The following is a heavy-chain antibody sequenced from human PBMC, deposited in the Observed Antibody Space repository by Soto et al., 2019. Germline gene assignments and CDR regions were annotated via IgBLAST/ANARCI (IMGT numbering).Heavy chain of an antibody. CDR2: IYYSGST. CDR1: GGSISSSSYY. D-gene: IGHD3-16*02. J-gene: IGHJ3*02. Sequence: SETLSLTCTVSGGSISSSSYYWGWIRQPPGKGLEWIGSIYYSGSTYYNPSLKSRVTISVDTSKNQFSLKLSSVTAADTAVYYCARMDDYVWGSYRLGAFDIWGQGTMVTVSS. CDR3: ARMDDYVWGSYRLGAFDI. V-gene: IGHV4-39*01.